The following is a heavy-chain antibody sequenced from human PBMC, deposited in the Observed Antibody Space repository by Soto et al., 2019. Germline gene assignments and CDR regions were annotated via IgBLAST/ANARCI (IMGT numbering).Heavy chain of an antibody. D-gene: IGHD4-17*01. J-gene: IGHJ5*02. CDR1: GFTFSSYG. CDR2: IWYDGSNK. V-gene: IGHV3-33*01. CDR3: ARLIYGEYFVLDP. Sequence: QVQLVESGGGVVQPGRSLRLSCAASGFTFSSYGMHWVRQAPGKGLEWVAVIWYDGSNKYYADSVKGRFTISRDNSKNTLYLQMNSLRAEDTAVYYCARLIYGEYFVLDPWGQGTLVTVSS.